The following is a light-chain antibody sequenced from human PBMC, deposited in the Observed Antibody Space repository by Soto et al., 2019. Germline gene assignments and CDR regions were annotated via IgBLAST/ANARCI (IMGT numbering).Light chain of an antibody. J-gene: IGKJ1*01. Sequence: EIVLTQSPGTLSLSPGERATLSCRASQSLNSVYLAWYQQKPCQPPRLLIYGSSNMATGIPDGFSSSGCVTDFTLTISRLDPEDFALYYCQHYDISPRTFGQGTKVEVK. CDR2: GSS. CDR1: QSLNSVY. CDR3: QHYDISPRT. V-gene: IGKV3-20*01.